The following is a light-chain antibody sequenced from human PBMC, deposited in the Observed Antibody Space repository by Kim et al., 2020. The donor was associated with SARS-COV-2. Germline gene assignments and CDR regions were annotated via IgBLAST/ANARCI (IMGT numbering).Light chain of an antibody. J-gene: IGLJ3*02. CDR1: SLRSYY. V-gene: IGLV3-19*01. CDR3: NSRDSSGNHLEKWV. CDR2: GKN. Sequence: SSELTQDPAVSVALGQTVRITCQGDSLRSYYASWYQQKPGQAPVLVIYGKNNRPSGIPDRFSGSSSGNTASLTITGAQAEDEADYYCNSRDSSGNHLEKWVFGGGTKLTVL.